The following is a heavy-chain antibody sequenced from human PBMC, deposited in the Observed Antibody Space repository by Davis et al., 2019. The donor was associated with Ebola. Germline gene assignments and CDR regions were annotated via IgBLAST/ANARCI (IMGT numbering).Heavy chain of an antibody. J-gene: IGHJ3*01. V-gene: IGHV3-23*01. D-gene: IGHD6-19*01. CDR2: ISGSGGST. Sequence: GESLKISCVASGFTFSSYAMNWVRQAPGKGLEWVSAISGSGGSTYYADSVKGRFTISRDNSKNTLHLQMNSLRVEDTAIYYCAKDTSNVWFDVWGQGTLVTVSS. CDR1: GFTFSSYA. CDR3: AKDTSNVWFDV.